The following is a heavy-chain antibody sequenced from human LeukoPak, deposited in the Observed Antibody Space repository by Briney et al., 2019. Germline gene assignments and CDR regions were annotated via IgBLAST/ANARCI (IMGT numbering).Heavy chain of an antibody. J-gene: IGHJ5*02. Sequence: SETLSLTCTVSGGSISSGGHYWSWIRQHPGKGLEWIGYIYYSGSTYYNPSLKSRVTISVDTSKNQFSLKLSSVTAADTAVYYCARKGRAYCSSTSCYMRPHNWFDPWGQGTLVTVSS. CDR3: ARKGRAYCSSTSCYMRPHNWFDP. CDR2: IYYSGST. D-gene: IGHD2-2*02. V-gene: IGHV4-31*03. CDR1: GGSISSGGHY.